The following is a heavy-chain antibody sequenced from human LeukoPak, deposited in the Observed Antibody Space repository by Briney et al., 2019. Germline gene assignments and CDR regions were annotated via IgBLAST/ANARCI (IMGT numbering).Heavy chain of an antibody. CDR1: GFTFSSYE. D-gene: IGHD5-18*01. V-gene: IGHV3-48*03. CDR3: ARVGIQLWPSFDY. Sequence: QSGGSLRLSCAASGFTFSSYEMNWVRQAPGKGLEWVSYISGSGSTIYYTDSVKGRFTISRDNAKNSLYLQMNSLRVEDTAVYYCARVGIQLWPSFDYWGQGTLVTVSS. J-gene: IGHJ4*02. CDR2: ISGSGSTI.